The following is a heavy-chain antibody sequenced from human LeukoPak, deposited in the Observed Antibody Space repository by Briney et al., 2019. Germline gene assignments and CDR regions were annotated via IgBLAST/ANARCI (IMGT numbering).Heavy chain of an antibody. V-gene: IGHV5-51*01. Sequence: GESLKISCKGSGYSFTSYWIGWVRQMPGKGLEWMGIIYPGDSDTRYSPSFQGQVTISADKSISTAYLQWSSLKASDTAMYYCARREYGRYCSGGSCPGAFDTWGQGTMVTVSS. J-gene: IGHJ3*02. D-gene: IGHD2-15*01. CDR3: ARREYGRYCSGGSCPGAFDT. CDR1: GYSFTSYW. CDR2: IYPGDSDT.